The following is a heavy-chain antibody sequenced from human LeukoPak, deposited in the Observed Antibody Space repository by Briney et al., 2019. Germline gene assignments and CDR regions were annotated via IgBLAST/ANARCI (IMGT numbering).Heavy chain of an antibody. J-gene: IGHJ4*02. CDR3: TRVPYYYDSSGYNYYFDY. CDR1: GFTFGDYA. CDR2: IRSKAYGGTT. D-gene: IGHD3-22*01. Sequence: PGGSLRLSCTASGFTFGDYAMSWVRQAPGKGLEWVGFIRSKAYGGTTEYAASVKGRFTISRDDSKSIAYLQMNSLKTEDTAVYYCTRVPYYYDSSGYNYYFDYWGQGTLVTVSS. V-gene: IGHV3-49*04.